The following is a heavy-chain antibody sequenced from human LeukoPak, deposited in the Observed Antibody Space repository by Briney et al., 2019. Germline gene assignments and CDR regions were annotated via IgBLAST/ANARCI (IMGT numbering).Heavy chain of an antibody. D-gene: IGHD5-24*01. Sequence: SETLSLTCAVSGYSISSGYYWGWIRQPPGKGLEWIGRIYTSGSTNYNPSLKSRVTISVDTSKNQFSLKLSSVTAADTAVYYCARERRDGYSAEGGDAFDIWGQGTMVTVSS. V-gene: IGHV4-38-2*02. CDR3: ARERRDGYSAEGGDAFDI. J-gene: IGHJ3*02. CDR2: IYTSGST. CDR1: GYSISSGYY.